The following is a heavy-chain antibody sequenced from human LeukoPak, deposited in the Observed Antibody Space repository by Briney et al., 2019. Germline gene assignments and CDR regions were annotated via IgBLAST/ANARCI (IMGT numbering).Heavy chain of an antibody. J-gene: IGHJ5*02. D-gene: IGHD5-24*01. CDR1: GFTFSSYA. Sequence: GGSLRLSCAASGFTFSSYAMHWVRQAPGNGLEWVTVISYDGSKKYYADSVKGRFIISRDNSKNTLYLQTSSLRTDDTAVYYCARGRDGYNSGWFDPWGQGILVIVSS. CDR2: ISYDGSKK. CDR3: ARGRDGYNSGWFDP. V-gene: IGHV3-30-3*01.